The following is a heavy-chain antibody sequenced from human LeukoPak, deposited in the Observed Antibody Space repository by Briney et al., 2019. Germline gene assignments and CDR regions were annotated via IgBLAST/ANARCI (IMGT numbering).Heavy chain of an antibody. J-gene: IGHJ4*02. Sequence: GGSLRLSCAASGFTFSSYAMSWVRQAPGKGLEWVSGISGSDGSTYYADSVKGRFTISRDNSKNTPYLQMNSLRAEDTAVYYCARAGNTRFDYWGQGTLVTVSS. CDR3: ARAGNTRFDY. V-gene: IGHV3-23*01. D-gene: IGHD2/OR15-2a*01. CDR1: GFTFSSYA. CDR2: ISGSDGST.